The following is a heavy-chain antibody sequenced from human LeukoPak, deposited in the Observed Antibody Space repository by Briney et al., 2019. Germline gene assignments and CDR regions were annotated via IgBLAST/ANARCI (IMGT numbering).Heavy chain of an antibody. CDR3: ARVGVVVAATGDLWFDP. CDR1: GFTFSSYE. J-gene: IGHJ5*02. CDR2: ISSSGTTI. Sequence: GGSLRLSCAASGFTFSSYEMNWVRQAPGKGLEWVSYISSSGTTIYYADSVKGRFTISRDNAKNSLYLQMNSLRAEDTAVYYCARVGVVVAATGDLWFDPWGQGTLVTVSS. D-gene: IGHD2-15*01. V-gene: IGHV3-48*03.